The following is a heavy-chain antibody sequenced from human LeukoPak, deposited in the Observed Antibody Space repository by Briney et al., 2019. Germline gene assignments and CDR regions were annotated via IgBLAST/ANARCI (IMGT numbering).Heavy chain of an antibody. CDR3: ARDGIAAAGPPYNWFDP. Sequence: PGGSLRLSCAASGFSFSSYEMNWVRQAPGKGLQWISYISRGGDEIYYGDSVKGRFTVSRDNAKNSLYLQMNSLRAEDTAVYYCARDGIAAAGPPYNWFDPWGQGTLVTVSS. CDR1: GFSFSSYE. J-gene: IGHJ5*02. V-gene: IGHV3-48*03. D-gene: IGHD6-13*01. CDR2: ISRGGDEI.